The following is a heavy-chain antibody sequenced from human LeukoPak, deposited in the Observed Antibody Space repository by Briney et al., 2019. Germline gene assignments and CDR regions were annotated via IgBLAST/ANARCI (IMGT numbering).Heavy chain of an antibody. V-gene: IGHV3-7*01. CDR1: KLTFSNYW. CDR2: IRQDGTER. J-gene: IGHJ4*02. CDR3: ARDLSLTMVRGVID. D-gene: IGHD3-10*01. Sequence: GGSLRLSCAASKLTFSNYWMNWVRQAPGKGLEWVANIRQDGTERSCVDSVKGRFTTSRDNAKNTLFLQMNSLRAEDTAVYYCARDLSLTMVRGVIDWGQGTLVTVSS.